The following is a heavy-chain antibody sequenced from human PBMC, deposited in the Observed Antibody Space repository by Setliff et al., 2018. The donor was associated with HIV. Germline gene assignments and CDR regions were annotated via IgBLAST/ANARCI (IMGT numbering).Heavy chain of an antibody. Sequence: PSETLSLTCTVSGGSINNYYWSWIRQPPGKGLEYIGYIYTNGGTNYNPSLKSRVTISVDTSKNQFSLKLTSVTAADTAVYYCASRDTSRYFDDYWGQGTLVTVSS. CDR1: GGSINNYY. CDR2: IYTNGGT. J-gene: IGHJ4*02. V-gene: IGHV4-4*08. D-gene: IGHD3-22*01. CDR3: ASRDTSRYFDDY.